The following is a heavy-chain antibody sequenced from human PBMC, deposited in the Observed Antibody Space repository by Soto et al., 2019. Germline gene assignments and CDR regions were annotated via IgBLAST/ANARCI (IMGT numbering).Heavy chain of an antibody. J-gene: IGHJ5*02. Sequence: SETLSLTCTVSGGSISSSSYYWGWIRQPPGKGLEWIGSIYYSGSTYYNPSLKSRVTISVDTSKNQFSLKLSSVTAADTAVYYCARRRTSSSSRGFDPWGQGTLVTVSS. V-gene: IGHV4-39*01. CDR3: ARRRTSSSSRGFDP. CDR2: IYYSGST. CDR1: GGSISSSSYY. D-gene: IGHD6-6*01.